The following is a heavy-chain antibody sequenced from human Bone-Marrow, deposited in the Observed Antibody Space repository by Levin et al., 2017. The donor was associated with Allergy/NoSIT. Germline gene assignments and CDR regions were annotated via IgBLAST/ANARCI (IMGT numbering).Heavy chain of an antibody. CDR2: ISGSGGST. V-gene: IGHV3-23*01. CDR3: AKYGSSWSNAFDI. Sequence: GESLKISCAASGFTFSSYAMSWVRQAPGKGLEWVSAISGSGGSTYYADSVKGRFTISRDNSKNTLYLQMNSLRAEDTAVYYCAKYGSSWSNAFDIWGQGTMVTVSS. J-gene: IGHJ3*02. D-gene: IGHD6-13*01. CDR1: GFTFSSYA.